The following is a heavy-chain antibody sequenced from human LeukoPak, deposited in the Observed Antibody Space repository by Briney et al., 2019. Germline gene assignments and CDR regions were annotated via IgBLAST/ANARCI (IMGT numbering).Heavy chain of an antibody. CDR1: GFTFSSYS. J-gene: IGHJ5*02. Sequence: GGSLRLSCAASGFTFSSYSMNWVRQAPGKGLEWVSYISSSSSTIYYADSVKGRFTISRDNAKNSLYLQMNSLRAEDTAVYYCAKLTNSWFDPWGQGTLVAVSS. V-gene: IGHV3-48*01. D-gene: IGHD2-2*01. CDR3: AKLTNSWFDP. CDR2: ISSSSSTI.